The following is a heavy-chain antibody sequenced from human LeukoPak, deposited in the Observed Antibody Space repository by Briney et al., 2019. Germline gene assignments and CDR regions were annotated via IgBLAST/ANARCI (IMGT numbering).Heavy chain of an antibody. Sequence: SETLSLTCTVSGVSIYSSYYYWGWIRQPPGKGLEFIGSIYYDENTFQNPSLKSRLTISVDTSTNQFSLRLSSVTAADTAVYYCARQLAAGNDAFDVWGHGTMVTVSS. D-gene: IGHD2-15*01. CDR3: ARQLAAGNDAFDV. J-gene: IGHJ3*01. V-gene: IGHV4-39*01. CDR2: IYYDENT. CDR1: GVSIYSSYYY.